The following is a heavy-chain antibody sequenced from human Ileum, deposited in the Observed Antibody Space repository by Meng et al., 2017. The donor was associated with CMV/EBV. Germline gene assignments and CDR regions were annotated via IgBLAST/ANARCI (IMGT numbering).Heavy chain of an antibody. D-gene: IGHD5-24*01. CDR2: ISGKSDKI. CDR3: ARYRDLTTSTTFAY. V-gene: IGHV3-23*01. J-gene: IGHJ4*02. Sequence: EVQMLESGGGLVQPGGCLRLSCSASGFTFNNYYMSWVRQAPGKGLEWVAAISGKSDKIYHADSVKGRFTISRDNSKNTLYLQMNSLRAEDTAIYYCARYRDLTTSTTFAYWGQGTLVTVSS. CDR1: GFTFNNYY.